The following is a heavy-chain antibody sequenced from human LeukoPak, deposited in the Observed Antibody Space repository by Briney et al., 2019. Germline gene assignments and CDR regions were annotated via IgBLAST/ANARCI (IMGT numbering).Heavy chain of an antibody. CDR1: GFTFGDYA. CDR3: TRVIRCSSTSCYGVYYYGMDV. J-gene: IGHJ6*02. D-gene: IGHD2-2*01. CDR2: IRSKAYGGTT. Sequence: GGSLRLSCTASGFTFGDYAMSWVRRAPGKGLEWVGFIRSKAYGGTTEYAASVKGRFTISRDDSKSIAYLQMNSLKTEDTAVYYCTRVIRCSSTSCYGVYYYGMDVWGQGTTVTVSS. V-gene: IGHV3-49*04.